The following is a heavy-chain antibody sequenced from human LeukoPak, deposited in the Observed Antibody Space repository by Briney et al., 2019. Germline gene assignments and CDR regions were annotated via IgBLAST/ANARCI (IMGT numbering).Heavy chain of an antibody. V-gene: IGHV3-66*04. J-gene: IGHJ6*02. Sequence: PGGSLRLSCAASGLSVSSNYMSWVRQAPGKGLEWVSGIYRGGNTYYADSVKGRFTISRDNSKNTLYLQMNTLRAEDTAVYYCARQMTTVTTGVYYYYGVDVWGQGTTVTVSS. CDR3: ARQMTTVTTGVYYYYGVDV. D-gene: IGHD4-17*01. CDR1: GLSVSSNY. CDR2: IYRGGNT.